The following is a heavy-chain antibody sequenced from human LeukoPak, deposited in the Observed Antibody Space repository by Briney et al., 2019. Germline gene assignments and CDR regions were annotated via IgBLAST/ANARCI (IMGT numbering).Heavy chain of an antibody. Sequence: TGGSLRLSCAASGFTFSSYEINWVRQAPGKGLEWVSYISSSGSTIYSADSVKGRFSISRDSSKNILYLQMNSLRAEDTAVYYCAKDRCSNGIGCYYYYMDVWGKGTTVTISS. CDR3: AKDRCSNGIGCYYYYMDV. CDR2: ISSSGSTI. J-gene: IGHJ6*03. D-gene: IGHD2-8*01. CDR1: GFTFSSYE. V-gene: IGHV3-48*03.